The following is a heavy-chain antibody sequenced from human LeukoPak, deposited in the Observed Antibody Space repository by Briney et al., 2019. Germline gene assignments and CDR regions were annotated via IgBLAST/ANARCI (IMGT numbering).Heavy chain of an antibody. Sequence: QPGGSLRLSCAASGFTFDNYAMHWVRQAPGKGLEWLSIISWNSGYIGYADSVEGRFTISRDNAKKSLDLQMNSLRAEDTAFYYCAKVRGTYSSGYFFDYWGQGTLVTVSS. J-gene: IGHJ4*02. D-gene: IGHD6-19*01. V-gene: IGHV3-9*01. CDR1: GFTFDNYA. CDR2: ISWNSGYI. CDR3: AKVRGTYSSGYFFDY.